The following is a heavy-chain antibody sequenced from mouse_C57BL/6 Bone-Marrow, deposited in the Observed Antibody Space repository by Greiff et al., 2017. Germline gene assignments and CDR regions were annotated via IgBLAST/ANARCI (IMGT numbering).Heavy chain of an antibody. CDR3: ARRTTANWYFDV. CDR2: IYPGSGST. Sequence: QVQLQQSGAELVKPGASVKMSCKASGYTFTSYWITWVKQRPGQGLEWIGDIYPGSGSTNYNEKFKSKATLTVDTSSSTAYMQLSSLTSEDSAVYYCARRTTANWYFDVGGTGTTVTVSS. CDR1: GYTFTSYW. V-gene: IGHV1-55*01. J-gene: IGHJ1*03. D-gene: IGHD1-2*01.